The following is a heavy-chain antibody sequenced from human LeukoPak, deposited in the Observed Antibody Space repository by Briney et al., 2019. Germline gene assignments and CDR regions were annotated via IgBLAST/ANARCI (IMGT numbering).Heavy chain of an antibody. CDR3: SRDRTTITHGAFDL. CDR1: GGSISSYY. D-gene: IGHD4-11*01. V-gene: IGHV4-59*01. Sequence: WRTLSLTCTVSGGSISSYYWSWIRQPPGKGLEWIGYIYYSGSTNYNPSLKSRVTISVDTSKNQFSLKLSSVTAADTAVYFCSRDRTTITHGAFDLWGQGTVVTVSS. J-gene: IGHJ3*01. CDR2: IYYSGST.